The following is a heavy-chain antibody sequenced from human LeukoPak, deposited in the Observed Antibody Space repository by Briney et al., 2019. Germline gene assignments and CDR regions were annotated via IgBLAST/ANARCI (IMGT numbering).Heavy chain of an antibody. CDR2: IYTSGST. Sequence: SETLSLTCTVSGGSISSYYWSWIRQPPGKGLEWIGYIYTSGSTNYNPSLKSRVTISVDTSKNQFSLKLSSVTAADTAVYYCARIPSEPYCSGGSCYFLRYYMDVWGKGTTVTVSS. D-gene: IGHD2-15*01. CDR1: GGSISSYY. J-gene: IGHJ6*03. V-gene: IGHV4-4*09. CDR3: ARIPSEPYCSGGSCYFLRYYMDV.